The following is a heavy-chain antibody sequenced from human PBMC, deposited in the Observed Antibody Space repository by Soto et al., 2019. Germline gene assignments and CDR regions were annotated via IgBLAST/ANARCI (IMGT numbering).Heavy chain of an antibody. CDR3: AKRVAASGSGWDY. V-gene: IGHV3-23*01. J-gene: IGHJ4*02. Sequence: EVQLLESGGGLVQPGESLRLSCAASGFTFSTYVMTWVRQAPGKGLEWVSGISYNGADRYYADSVRGRFTISRDNSKNTLYLQMNSLRAEDTALYYCAKRVAASGSGWDYWGQGTLVTVSS. D-gene: IGHD6-13*01. CDR1: GFTFSTYV. CDR2: ISYNGADR.